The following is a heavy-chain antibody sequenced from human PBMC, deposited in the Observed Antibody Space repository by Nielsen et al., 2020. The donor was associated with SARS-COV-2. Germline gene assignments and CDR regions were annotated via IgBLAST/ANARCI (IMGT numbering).Heavy chain of an antibody. CDR3: TRAFRRPPYDGMDV. D-gene: IGHD3-3*02. J-gene: IGHJ6*02. CDR2: INPNSGGT. Sequence: ASVKVSCKASGYTFTAYYMHWVRQAPGQGLEWMGRINPNSGGTNYAQKFQGSVTMTRDTSITTAYMELSSLISDDTAVYYCTRAFRRPPYDGMDVWGQGTTVTVSS. V-gene: IGHV1-2*06. CDR1: GYTFTAYY.